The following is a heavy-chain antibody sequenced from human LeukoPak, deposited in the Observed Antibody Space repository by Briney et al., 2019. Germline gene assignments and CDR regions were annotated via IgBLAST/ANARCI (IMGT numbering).Heavy chain of an antibody. J-gene: IGHJ6*03. V-gene: IGHV1-2*06. CDR2: INPNSGGT. CDR3: ARARRQQLVKEGYYYYYMDV. D-gene: IGHD6-13*01. CDR1: GYTFTGYY. Sequence: GASVKVSCKASGYTFTGYYMHWVRQAPGQGLEWMGRINPNSGGTNYAQKFQGRVTMTRDTSISTAYMELSRLRSDDTAVYYCARARRQQLVKEGYYYYYMDVWGKGTTATVSS.